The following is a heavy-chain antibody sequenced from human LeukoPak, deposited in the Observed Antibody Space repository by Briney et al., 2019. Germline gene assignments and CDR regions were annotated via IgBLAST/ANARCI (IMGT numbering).Heavy chain of an antibody. V-gene: IGHV4-34*01. CDR2: INHSGST. J-gene: IGHJ4*02. CDR1: GGSFSGYY. Sequence: PSETLSLTCAVYGGSFSGYYWSWIRQPPGKGLEWIGEINHSGSTNYNPSLKSRVTISVDTSKNQFSLKLSSVTAADTAVYYCARGRDDFWSGYYLIFDYWGQGTLVTVSS. D-gene: IGHD3-3*01. CDR3: ARGRDDFWSGYYLIFDY.